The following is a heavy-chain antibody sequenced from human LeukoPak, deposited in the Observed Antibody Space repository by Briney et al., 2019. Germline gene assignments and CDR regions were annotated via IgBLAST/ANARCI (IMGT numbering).Heavy chain of an antibody. CDR2: IIPIFCTA. CDR3: ARAPHYYDSSGEYYYYYYMDV. CDR1: GGTFSSYA. J-gene: IGHJ6*03. D-gene: IGHD3-22*01. Sequence: SVKVSCKASGGTFSSYAISWVRQAPGQGLDWMGGIIPIFCTANYAQKFQGRVTITTDESTSTAYMELSSLRSEDTAVYYCARAPHYYDSSGEYYYYYYMDVWGKGTTVTVSS. V-gene: IGHV1-69*05.